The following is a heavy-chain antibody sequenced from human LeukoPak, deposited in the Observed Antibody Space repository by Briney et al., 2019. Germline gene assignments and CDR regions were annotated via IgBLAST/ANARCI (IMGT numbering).Heavy chain of an antibody. CDR1: VGSFSGHY. V-gene: IGHV4-34*01. CDR2: INHGGST. Sequence: SETLSLTCAVYVGSFSGHYWSWIRQPPGKGLEWIGEINHGGSTNYNPSLKRRVTISVDTSKNQFSLKLSSVTAADTAVYYCARHDVAATYFDYWGQGTLVTVSS. J-gene: IGHJ4*02. D-gene: IGHD1-26*01. CDR3: ARHDVAATYFDY.